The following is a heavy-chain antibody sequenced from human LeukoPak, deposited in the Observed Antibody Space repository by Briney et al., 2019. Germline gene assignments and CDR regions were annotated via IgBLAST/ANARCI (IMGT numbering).Heavy chain of an antibody. D-gene: IGHD3-10*01. J-gene: IGHJ4*02. Sequence: ASVKVSCRASGYNFNDYYLHWLRQAPGQGLEWMGWINPNSGGTNYAQKFQGWVTMTRDTSISTAYMELSRLRSDDTAVYYCARGITMVPFDYWGQGTLVTVSS. CDR2: INPNSGGT. CDR3: ARGITMVPFDY. CDR1: GYNFNDYY. V-gene: IGHV1-2*04.